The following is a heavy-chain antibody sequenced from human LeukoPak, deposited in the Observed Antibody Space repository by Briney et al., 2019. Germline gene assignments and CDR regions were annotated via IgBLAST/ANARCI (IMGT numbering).Heavy chain of an antibody. Sequence: SQTLSLTCTVFGGSINSGIYYWSWIRQPPGKGLEWIGYIYHTGNTYYNPSLKSRVTISVDTSKNQFALKLSSVTAADTAVYYCARELSTVTTNWFDPWGQGTLVTVSS. D-gene: IGHD4-17*01. CDR3: ARELSTVTTNWFDP. CDR2: IYHTGNT. CDR1: GGSINSGIYY. J-gene: IGHJ5*02. V-gene: IGHV4-30-2*01.